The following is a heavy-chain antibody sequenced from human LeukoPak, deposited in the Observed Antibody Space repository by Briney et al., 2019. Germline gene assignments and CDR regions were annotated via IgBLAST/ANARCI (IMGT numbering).Heavy chain of an antibody. J-gene: IGHJ6*02. V-gene: IGHV3-23*01. CDR1: GFTFTRYA. CDR2: FRASGGSK. D-gene: IGHD6-13*01. Sequence: SLTLSCAASGFTFTRYAMSCDRQAPGKWMEWVSSFRASGGSKYYADCVKDRFTISRDNSKNSLYLQMNSLIAEDTAVYYCAKVAAAAGPLSAYSYYGMDVWGQGTTVTVSS. CDR3: AKVAAAAGPLSAYSYYGMDV.